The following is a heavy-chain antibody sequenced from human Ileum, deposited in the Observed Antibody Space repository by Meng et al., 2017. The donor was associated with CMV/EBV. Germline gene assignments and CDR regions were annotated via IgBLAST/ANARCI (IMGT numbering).Heavy chain of an antibody. D-gene: IGHD3-10*01. V-gene: IGHV4-30-4*08. CDR1: GGSISSGDYW. CDR3: ARAVAGWYFDL. J-gene: IGHJ2*01. CDR2: ISYSGST. Sequence: VHLQLSGPGPWTPSPSLSLTCTVSGGSISSGDYWWSWIRQRPGMGLEWIGYISYSGSTYYNPSLRSRVTVSVDTSNNQFSLDLRSGTAADTAVYYCARAVAGWYFDLWGRGTLVTVSS.